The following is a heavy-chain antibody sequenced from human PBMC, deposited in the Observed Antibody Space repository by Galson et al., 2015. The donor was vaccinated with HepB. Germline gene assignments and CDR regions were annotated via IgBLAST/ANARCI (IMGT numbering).Heavy chain of an antibody. J-gene: IGHJ6*03. CDR2: TYYRSKWYN. Sequence: CAISGDSVSSNSAAWNWIRQSPSRGLEWLGRTYYRSKWYNDYAVSVKSRITINPDTSKNQFSLQLNSVTPEDTAVYYCARASWELLGEYYYYYYMDVWGKGTTVTVSS. CDR1: GDSVSSNSAA. V-gene: IGHV6-1*01. D-gene: IGHD1-26*01. CDR3: ARASWELLGEYYYYYYMDV.